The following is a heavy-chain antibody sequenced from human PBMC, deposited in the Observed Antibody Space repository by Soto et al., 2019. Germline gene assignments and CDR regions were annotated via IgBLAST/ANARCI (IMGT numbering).Heavy chain of an antibody. CDR3: ARAAYYYDSSGYKAGIDY. CDR1: GGTFSSYA. CDR2: IIPIFGTA. V-gene: IGHV1-69*13. J-gene: IGHJ4*02. Sequence: SVKVSCKASGGTFSSYAISWVRQAPGQGLEWMGGIIPIFGTANYAQKFQGRVTITADESTSTAYMELSSLRSEDTAVYYCARAAYYYDSSGYKAGIDYWGQGTLVTVS. D-gene: IGHD3-22*01.